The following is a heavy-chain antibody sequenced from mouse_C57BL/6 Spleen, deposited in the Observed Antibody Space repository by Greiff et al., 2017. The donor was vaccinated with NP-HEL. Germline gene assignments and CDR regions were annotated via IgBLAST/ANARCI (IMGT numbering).Heavy chain of an antibody. V-gene: IGHV1-82*01. Sequence: VQLQQSGPELVKPGASVKISCKASGYAFSSSWMNWVKQRPGKGLEWIGRIYPGDGDTNYNGKFKGKATLTADKSSSTAYMQLSSLTSEDSAVYFCAWAIYYGPDFDYWGQGTTLTVSS. CDR1: GYAFSSSW. CDR2: IYPGDGDT. J-gene: IGHJ2*01. D-gene: IGHD2-1*01. CDR3: AWAIYYGPDFDY.